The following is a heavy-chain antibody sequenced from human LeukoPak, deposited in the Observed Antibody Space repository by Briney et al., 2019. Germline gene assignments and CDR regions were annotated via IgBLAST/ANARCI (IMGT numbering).Heavy chain of an antibody. CDR3: PRGAPPLDDYIRGSFPYYFDY. CDR1: GFTFSSYE. D-gene: IGHD3-16*01. CDR2: ISDDGYST. Sequence: PGGSLRLSCAASGFTFSSYEMNWVRQAPGKGLEWVSGISDDGYSTYYADSVKGRFTISRDNSKNTLYLHMSSLRVEDTAVFYCPRGAPPLDDYIRGSFPYYFDYWGQGTPVTVSS. V-gene: IGHV3-23*01. J-gene: IGHJ4*02.